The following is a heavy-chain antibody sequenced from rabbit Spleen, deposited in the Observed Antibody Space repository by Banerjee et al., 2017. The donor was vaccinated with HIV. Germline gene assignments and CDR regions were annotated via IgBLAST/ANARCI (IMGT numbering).Heavy chain of an antibody. V-gene: IGHV1S43*01. J-gene: IGHJ4*01. CDR1: GIDFSNYYY. CDR3: ARDLAGVIGWNFYL. CDR2: IYTRDGST. Sequence: QEQLEESGGGLVKPGGTLTLTCKASGIDFSNYYYMYWVRQAPGKGLELIAWIYTRDGSTYYASWVNGRFTISRSTSLNTVDLKMTSLTAADTATYFCARDLAGVIGWNFYLWGQGTLVTVS. D-gene: IGHD4-1*01.